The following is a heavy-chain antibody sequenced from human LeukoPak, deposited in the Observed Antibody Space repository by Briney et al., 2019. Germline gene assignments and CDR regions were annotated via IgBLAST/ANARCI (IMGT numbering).Heavy chain of an antibody. CDR2: TYYRSKWYN. CDR1: RDSVSRNSAA. J-gene: IGHJ5*02. CDR3: ARDQRFGELNWFDP. Sequence: SQTLSLTCAISRDSVSRNSAAWNWIRQSPSRGLEWLGRTYYRSKWYNDYAVSVKSRITINPDTSKNQFSLQLNSVTPEDTAVYYCARDQRFGELNWFDPGGEGTLVTVSS. D-gene: IGHD3-10*01. V-gene: IGHV6-1*01.